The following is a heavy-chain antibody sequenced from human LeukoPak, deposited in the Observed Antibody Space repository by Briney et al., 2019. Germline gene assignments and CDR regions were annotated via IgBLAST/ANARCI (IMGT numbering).Heavy chain of an antibody. V-gene: IGHV1-69*13. D-gene: IGHD6-13*01. CDR3: SSEIAAAAMAENCLDP. CDR2: IIPVFGTA. CDR1: GGTFSSYV. J-gene: IGHJ5*02. Sequence: VKVSCKASGGTFSSYVISWVRQAPGQGLEWRGGIIPVFGTANYAQKLQGRVTITTDESTSTPYMELSSRRSEDTAVYYCSSEIAAAAMAENCLDPWGRGNLVTVSS.